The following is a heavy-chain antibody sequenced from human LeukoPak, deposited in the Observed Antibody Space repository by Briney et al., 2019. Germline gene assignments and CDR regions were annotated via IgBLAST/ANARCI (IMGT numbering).Heavy chain of an antibody. D-gene: IGHD6-19*01. CDR3: ARDRPLLSGWSWFDP. Sequence: SETLSLTCAVSGYSITSGYYWGWIRQPPGKGREWIGTVYHSGSIYYNPSLKSRVTISVDTSKNQVSLKLTSVTAADTAVYYCARDRPLLSGWSWFDPWGQGTLVTVSS. V-gene: IGHV4-38-2*02. CDR1: GYSITSGYY. J-gene: IGHJ5*02. CDR2: VYHSGSI.